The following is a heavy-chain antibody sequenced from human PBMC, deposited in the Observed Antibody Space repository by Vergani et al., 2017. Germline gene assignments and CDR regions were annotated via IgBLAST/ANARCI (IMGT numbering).Heavy chain of an antibody. CDR3: ARGEDCGGDCYWYFDL. CDR2: IYNGGGT. V-gene: IGHV3-53*01. Sequence: EVQLVESGGGLIQPGGSLRLSCAASGFTVTSNYMSWVRQAPGKGLEWVSVIYNGGGTYYADSVKARFTISRDKSKNTLYLQMNSLRAEDTAMYYCARGEDCGGDCYWYFDLWGRGTLVTVSS. CDR1: GFTVTSNY. D-gene: IGHD2-21*02. J-gene: IGHJ2*01.